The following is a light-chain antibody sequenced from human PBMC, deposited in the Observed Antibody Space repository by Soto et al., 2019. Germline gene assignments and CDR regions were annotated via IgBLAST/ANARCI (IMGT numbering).Light chain of an antibody. Sequence: EIVMTQSPATLSVSPGDRATLSCRASQSINSNLAWYQQQPGQAPRLLIYAASTRATAVPDRFSGSGSGTDFTLAISRLEPEDFAVYYCQQYGTSPWTFGQGTKVDIK. CDR2: AAS. V-gene: IGKV3-20*01. J-gene: IGKJ1*01. CDR1: QSINSN. CDR3: QQYGTSPWT.